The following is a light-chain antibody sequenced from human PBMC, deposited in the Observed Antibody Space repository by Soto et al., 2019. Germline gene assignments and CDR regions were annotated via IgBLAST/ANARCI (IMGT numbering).Light chain of an antibody. Sequence: DIQMTQSPSTLSASVGDRVTITCRASRSISNWLAWYQQRPGIAPKLLIYDASSLESGVPSRFSGSGSGTEFTLTISSLQPDDFATYYCQQYNSYSMTFGQGTKVDIK. CDR2: DAS. J-gene: IGKJ1*01. V-gene: IGKV1-5*01. CDR1: RSISNW. CDR3: QQYNSYSMT.